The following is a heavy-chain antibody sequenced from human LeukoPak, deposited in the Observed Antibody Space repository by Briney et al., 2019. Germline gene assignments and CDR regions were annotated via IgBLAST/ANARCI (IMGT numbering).Heavy chain of an antibody. CDR2: INPSGGST. D-gene: IGHD1-1*01. CDR1: GYTFTSYY. Sequence: ASVKVSCKASGYTFTSYYMHWVRQAPGQGLEWMGIINPSGGSTSYAQKFQGRVTMTRDTSTSTVYTELSSLRSEDTAVYYCARGVNADRAFYYGMDVWGQGTTVTVSS. V-gene: IGHV1-46*01. J-gene: IGHJ6*02. CDR3: ARGVNADRAFYYGMDV.